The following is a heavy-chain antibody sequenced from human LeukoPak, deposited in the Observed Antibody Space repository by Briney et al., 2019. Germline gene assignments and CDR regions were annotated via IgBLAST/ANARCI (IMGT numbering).Heavy chain of an antibody. CDR2: SYYTGST. J-gene: IGHJ3*02. D-gene: IGHD1-26*01. CDR1: GGSISHQY. CDR3: ARLERRQEAFDI. Sequence: SETLSLTCTVSGGSISHQYWSWIRQPPGKGLEWIGYSYYTGSTNYNPSLKSRITISVDTSKNEFSLRLSSVTAADTAVYYCARLERRQEAFDIWGQGTMVTVSS. V-gene: IGHV4-59*08.